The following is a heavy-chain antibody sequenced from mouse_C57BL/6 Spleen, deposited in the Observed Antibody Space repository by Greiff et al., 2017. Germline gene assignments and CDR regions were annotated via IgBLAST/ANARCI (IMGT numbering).Heavy chain of an antibody. Sequence: DVQLQESGPGLVKPSQSLSLTCSVTGYSITSGYYWNWIRQFPGNKLEWMGYISYDGSNNYNPSLKNRISITRDTSKNQFFLKLNSVTTEDTATYYCAREGYYGSRIYYAMDYWGQGTSVTVSS. J-gene: IGHJ4*01. V-gene: IGHV3-6*01. D-gene: IGHD1-1*01. CDR3: AREGYYGSRIYYAMDY. CDR1: GYSITSGYY. CDR2: ISYDGSN.